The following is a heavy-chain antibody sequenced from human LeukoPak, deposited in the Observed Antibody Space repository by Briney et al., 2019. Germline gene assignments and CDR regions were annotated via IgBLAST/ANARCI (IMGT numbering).Heavy chain of an antibody. CDR1: GYKFTDYW. D-gene: IGHD6-13*01. V-gene: IGHV5-51*01. CDR3: ATLLHSSSYVI. J-gene: IGHJ3*02. Sequence: GESLKISCRGSGYKFTDYWIAWVRQMPGKGLEWMGVIYPDDSDTTYSPSFQGQVTMSVDKSITTAYLHWNTLRASDTAIYCATLLHSSSYVIWGQGTTSTVSS. CDR2: IYPDDSDT.